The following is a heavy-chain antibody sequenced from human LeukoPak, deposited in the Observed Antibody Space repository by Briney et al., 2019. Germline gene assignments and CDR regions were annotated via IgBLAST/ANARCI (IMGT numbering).Heavy chain of an antibody. CDR3: ARARDYGDYDGGFDY. Sequence: SVKVSCKASGGTFSSYAISWVRQAPGQGLEWMGGITPILGTANYAQKFQGRVTITADEPTSTAYMELSSLRSEDTAVYYCARARDYGDYDGGFDYWGQGTLVTVSS. D-gene: IGHD4-17*01. J-gene: IGHJ4*02. CDR2: ITPILGTA. V-gene: IGHV1-69*13. CDR1: GGTFSSYA.